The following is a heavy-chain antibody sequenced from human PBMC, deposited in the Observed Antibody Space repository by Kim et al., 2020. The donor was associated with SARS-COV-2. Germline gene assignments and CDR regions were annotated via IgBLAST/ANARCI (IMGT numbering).Heavy chain of an antibody. CDR2: IYHSGST. V-gene: IGHV4-38-2*02. CDR1: GYSISSGYY. J-gene: IGHJ4*02. CDR3: ARNAPKRIVGAAFDY. Sequence: SETLSLTCTVSGYSISSGYYWGWIRQPPGKGLEWIGSIYHSGSTYYNPSLKSRVTISVDTSKNQFSLKLSSVTAADTAVYYCARNAPKRIVGAAFDYWGQGTLVTVSS. D-gene: IGHD1-26*01.